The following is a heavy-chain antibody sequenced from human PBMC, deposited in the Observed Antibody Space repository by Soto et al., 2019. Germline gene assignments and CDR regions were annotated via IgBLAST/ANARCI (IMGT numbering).Heavy chain of an antibody. CDR3: ARDLAKGGGSAGFDY. CDR1: GYTFTVYY. CDR2: INPKSGGT. V-gene: IGHV1-2*02. J-gene: IGHJ4*02. Sequence: QVQLVQSGAEVKKPGASVNVSCKASGYTFTVYYMHWVRQAPGQGLEWMGWINPKSGGTMYPQKFQGRATMTGDTSISTASRALTRLRSDDTAVYYWARDLAKGGGSAGFDYWGQGTLVTVSP. D-gene: IGHD1-26*01.